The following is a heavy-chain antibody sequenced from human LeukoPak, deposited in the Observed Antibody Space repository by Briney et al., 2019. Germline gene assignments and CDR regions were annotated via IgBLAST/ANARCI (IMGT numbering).Heavy chain of an antibody. D-gene: IGHD5-12*01. CDR2: IHPNSGDT. V-gene: IGHV1-2*02. CDR1: GSTFTNHY. Sequence: ASVKLSCKASGSTFTNHYIHWVRQAPGQGLEWMGWIHPNSGDTNFEQKFQGRVTMARDTSIRTHYMELSRLRSDDTAVYYCARDRYTGYGTFDFWGQGTLVNVFS. CDR3: ARDRYTGYGTFDF. J-gene: IGHJ4*02.